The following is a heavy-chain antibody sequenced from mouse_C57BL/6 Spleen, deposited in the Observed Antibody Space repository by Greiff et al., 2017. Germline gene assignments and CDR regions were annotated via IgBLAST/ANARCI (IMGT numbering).Heavy chain of an antibody. D-gene: IGHD3-2*02. CDR1: GYAFSSSW. Sequence: VQLQESGPELVKPGASVKISCKASGYAFSSSWMNWVKQRPGKGLEWIGRIYPGDGDTNYTGKFTGKATLTSIKSSSTAYMQLSRLTSENSAVYFGARSGAAQASSYAMDYWGQGTSVTVSA. CDR2: IYPGDGDT. CDR3: ARSGAAQASSYAMDY. J-gene: IGHJ4*01. V-gene: IGHV1-82*01.